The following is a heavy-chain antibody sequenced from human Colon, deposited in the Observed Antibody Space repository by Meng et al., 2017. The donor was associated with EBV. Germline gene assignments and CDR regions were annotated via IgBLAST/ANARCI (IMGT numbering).Heavy chain of an antibody. D-gene: IGHD3-10*01. CDR2: IHSGGST. CDR1: GGSISSGCYY. J-gene: IGHJ5*02. V-gene: IGHV4-31*03. Sequence: RQGPGPDLVNPSQTLSPTCTVSGGSISSGCYYWSWIRQHPGKGLEWIGYIHSGGSTYYNPSLRSRLTISVDTSKNQFSLKLSSVTAADTAVYYCARASYGSGSPLGESWFDPWGQGTLVTVSS. CDR3: ARASYGSGSPLGESWFDP.